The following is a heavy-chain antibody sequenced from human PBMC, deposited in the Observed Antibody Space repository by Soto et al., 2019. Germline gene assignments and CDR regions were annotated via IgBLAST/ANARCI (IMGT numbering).Heavy chain of an antibody. Sequence: QVQLQQWGAGLLKPSETLSLTCAVYDGSFSGFYWSWIRQPPGKGLEWIGEINNIGITNYNPSLKSRVPISVDTSKNQFSLKLNSMTAADTAVYYCARAYAINWHNPQYWGQGTLVTVSS. CDR2: INNIGIT. CDR3: ARAYAINWHNPQY. D-gene: IGHD4-17*01. CDR1: DGSFSGFY. V-gene: IGHV4-34*01. J-gene: IGHJ4*02.